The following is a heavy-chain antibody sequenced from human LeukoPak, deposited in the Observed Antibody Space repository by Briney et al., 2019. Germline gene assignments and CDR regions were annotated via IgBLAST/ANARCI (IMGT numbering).Heavy chain of an antibody. J-gene: IGHJ4*02. D-gene: IGHD4-23*01. CDR3: ARHDYGGNSGDN. CDR2: IGTSSSTI. CDR1: GFTFSRYW. V-gene: IGHV3-48*02. Sequence: GGSLRLSCAASGFTFSRYWMGWVRQAPGKGLEWVSYIGTSSSTIYYADSVKGRFTISRDNAKNSLYLQMNSLRDEDTAVYYCARHDYGGNSGDNWGQGTLVTVSS.